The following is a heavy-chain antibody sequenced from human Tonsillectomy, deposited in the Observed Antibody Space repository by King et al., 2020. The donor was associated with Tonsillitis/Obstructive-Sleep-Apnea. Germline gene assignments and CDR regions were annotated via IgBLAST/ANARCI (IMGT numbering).Heavy chain of an antibody. V-gene: IGHV4-34*01. CDR3: AGGDLVVVPAAIHYYYYMDV. D-gene: IGHD2-2*02. Sequence: VQLQQWGAGLLKPSETLSLTCAVYGGSFSGYYWSWIRQPPGKGLEWIGEINHSGSTNYNPSLKSRVTISVDTSKNQFSLKLGSLTAADTAVYYFAGGDLVVVPAAIHYYYYMDVWGKGTTVTVSS. CDR2: INHSGST. CDR1: GGSFSGYY. J-gene: IGHJ6*03.